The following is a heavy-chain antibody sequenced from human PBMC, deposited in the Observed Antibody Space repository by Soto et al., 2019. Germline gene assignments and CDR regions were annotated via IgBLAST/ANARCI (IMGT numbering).Heavy chain of an antibody. D-gene: IGHD2-15*01. CDR3: ARHDLLGYCSGGSCYHFDY. CDR1: GGSIISSSYY. V-gene: IGHV4-39*01. Sequence: SETLSLTCTVSGGSIISSSYYWVWIRQPPGKGLEWIGSIYYSGSTYYNPSLKSRVTISVDTSKNQFSLKLSSVTAADTAVYYCARHDLLGYCSGGSCYHFDYWGQGTLVTVSS. J-gene: IGHJ4*02. CDR2: IYYSGST.